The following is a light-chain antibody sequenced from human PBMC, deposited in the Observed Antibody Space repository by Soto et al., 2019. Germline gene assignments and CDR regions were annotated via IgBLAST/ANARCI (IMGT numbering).Light chain of an antibody. CDR1: SSDVGSNT. CDR3: ATWDERLFAPV. V-gene: IGLV1-44*01. J-gene: IGLJ1*01. CDR2: SND. Sequence: KRVTISCSGRSSDVGSNTVNWYQQFPGAAPKLLIYSNDQRPSGVPDRFSASKSGTSASLAISGLQSADEADSYCATWDERLFAPVFGTGTKVT.